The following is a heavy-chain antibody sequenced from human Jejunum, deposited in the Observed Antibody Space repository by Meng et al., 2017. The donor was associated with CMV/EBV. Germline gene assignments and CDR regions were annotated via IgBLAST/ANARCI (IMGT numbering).Heavy chain of an antibody. V-gene: IGHV4-39*01. CDR3: ASPLGILGIVDL. J-gene: IGHJ2*01. CDR2: IYYSGST. Sequence: LHLEESAPGLWNPSEPLSLTCTVSGGSISSSSYSWGWTRQPPGKGLEWIGSIYYSGSTYYNPSLKSRVTISADTSKNQFSLKLSSVTAADTAVYYCASPLGILGIVDLWGRGTLVTVSS. CDR1: GGSISSSSYS. D-gene: IGHD7-27*01.